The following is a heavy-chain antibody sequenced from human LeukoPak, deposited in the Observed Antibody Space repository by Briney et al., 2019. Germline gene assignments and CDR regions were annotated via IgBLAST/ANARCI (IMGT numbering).Heavy chain of an antibody. CDR1: GGTSSSYA. Sequence: ASVKVSCKASGGTSSSYAISWVRQAPGQGLERMGGIIPIFGTANYAQKFQGRVTITADESTSTAYMELSSLRSEDTAVYYCARDRAIFGQYYFDYWGQGTLVTVSS. V-gene: IGHV1-69*01. CDR3: ARDRAIFGQYYFDY. J-gene: IGHJ4*02. D-gene: IGHD3-3*01. CDR2: IIPIFGTA.